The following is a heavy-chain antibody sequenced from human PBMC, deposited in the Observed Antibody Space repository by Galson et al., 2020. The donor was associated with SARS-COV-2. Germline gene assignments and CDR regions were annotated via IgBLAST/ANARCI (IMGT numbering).Heavy chain of an antibody. V-gene: IGHV4-39*01. CDR1: GGSISSSSYY. D-gene: IGHD3-3*01. J-gene: IGHJ6*02. Sequence: SETLSLTCTVSGGSISSSSYYWGWIRQPPGKGLEWIGSIYYSGSTYYNPSLKSRATISVDTSKNQFSLKLSSVTAADTAVYYCAIPPYYDCWSGPPYYYGMDVWGQGTTVTVSS. CDR2: IYYSGST. CDR3: AIPPYYDCWSGPPYYYGMDV.